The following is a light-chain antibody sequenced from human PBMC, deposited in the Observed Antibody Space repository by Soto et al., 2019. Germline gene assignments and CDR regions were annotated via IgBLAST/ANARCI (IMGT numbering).Light chain of an antibody. V-gene: IGKV3-11*01. CDR1: QSVSSY. CDR2: DAS. CDR3: QQRSNWPFT. J-gene: IGKJ3*01. Sequence: EIVLTQSPATLSLSLGERATLSCRASQSVSSYLAWYQQKPGQAPRLLIYDASNRATGIPARFSGSGSGTEFTLTISSLGPEDFAVYYWQQRSNWPFTFGRGTKVDIK.